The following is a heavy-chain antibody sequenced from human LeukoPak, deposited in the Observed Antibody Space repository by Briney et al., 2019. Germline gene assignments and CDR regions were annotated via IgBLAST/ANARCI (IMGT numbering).Heavy chain of an antibody. CDR2: IYYSGST. V-gene: IGHV4-39*07. D-gene: IGHD1-14*01. J-gene: IGHJ3*02. Sequence: SETLSLTCAVSGGSISSTSYYWGWIRQPPGKGLEWIGSIYYSGSTYYDPSLKSRVTISVDTSKNQFSLKLSSVTAADTAVYYCARDHVRFIRRRNNVFDIWGQGTMVTVSS. CDR1: GGSISSTSYY. CDR3: ARDHVRFIRRRNNVFDI.